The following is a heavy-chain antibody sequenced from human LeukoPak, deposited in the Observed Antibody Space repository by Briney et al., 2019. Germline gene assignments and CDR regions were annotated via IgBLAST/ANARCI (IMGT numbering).Heavy chain of an antibody. CDR3: ARDLGWNYQYYMDV. Sequence: SSETLSLTCSVSGYSISGGFYWGWIRQSPGKGLEWMGSISYTGSVFYSPSLKRRITISVDTSKNQFSLKLSSVTAADTAVYFCARDLGWNYQYYMDVWGKGTTVIVSS. CDR2: ISYTGSV. J-gene: IGHJ6*03. D-gene: IGHD6-19*01. V-gene: IGHV4-38-2*02. CDR1: GYSISGGFY.